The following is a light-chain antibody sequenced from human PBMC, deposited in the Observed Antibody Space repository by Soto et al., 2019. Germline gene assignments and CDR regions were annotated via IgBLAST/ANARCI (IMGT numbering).Light chain of an antibody. CDR1: SSDVGNYKY. CDR3: TSFSNSTYV. J-gene: IGLJ1*01. Sequence: QSVLTQPASVSGSPGQSITISCTGSSSDVGNYKYVSWYQQHPGKPPKLIIYEVSIRPSGVSNRFSGSKSGNTASLTLSGLQAEDEAEYYCTSFSNSTYVFGTGTKLTVL. V-gene: IGLV2-14*01. CDR2: EVS.